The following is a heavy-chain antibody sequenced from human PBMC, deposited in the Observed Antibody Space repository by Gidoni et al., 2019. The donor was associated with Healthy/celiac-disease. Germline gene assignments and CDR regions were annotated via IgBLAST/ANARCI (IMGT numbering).Heavy chain of an antibody. CDR2: ISGSGGST. Sequence: EVQLLESGGGLVQPGGSLRLSCAASGFTFSSYAMSWVRQAPGKGLEWVSAISGSGGSTYYADSVKGRFTISRDNSKNTLYLQMNSLRAEDTAVYYCAKVGGVYNWKYNRYFDLWGRGTLVTVSS. J-gene: IGHJ2*01. CDR3: AKVGGVYNWKYNRYFDL. D-gene: IGHD1-20*01. CDR1: GFTFSSYA. V-gene: IGHV3-23*01.